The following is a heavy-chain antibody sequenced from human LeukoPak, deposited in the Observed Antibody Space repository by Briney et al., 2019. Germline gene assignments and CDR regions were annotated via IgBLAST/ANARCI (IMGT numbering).Heavy chain of an antibody. J-gene: IGHJ4*02. V-gene: IGHV3-23*01. Sequence: GGSLRLSCAASGFTFSSYAMSWVRQAPGKGLEWVSAISGSGGSTYYADSVKGRFTIPRDNSKNTLYLQMNSLRAEDTAVYYCAKRRDIVVVVVARDYFDYWGQGTLVTVSS. D-gene: IGHD2-15*01. CDR2: ISGSGGST. CDR3: AKRRDIVVVVVARDYFDY. CDR1: GFTFSSYA.